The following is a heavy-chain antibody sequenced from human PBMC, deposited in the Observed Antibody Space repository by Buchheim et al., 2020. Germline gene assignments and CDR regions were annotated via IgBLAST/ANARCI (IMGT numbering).Heavy chain of an antibody. V-gene: IGHV3-30*09. CDR2: ITCDGTSK. J-gene: IGHJ5*02. CDR1: GFTFSSRT. CDR3: ARDTSGAYSTSWYYFDP. D-gene: IGHD6-13*01. Sequence: QVQLVESGGGVVQPGRSLRLSCAASGFTFSSRTLHWVRQAPGKGLEWVAVITCDGTSKYYADSVKGRFAMSRDNSKNTVYLQMNSLRPEDTAVYYCARDTSGAYSTSWYYFDPWGQGTL.